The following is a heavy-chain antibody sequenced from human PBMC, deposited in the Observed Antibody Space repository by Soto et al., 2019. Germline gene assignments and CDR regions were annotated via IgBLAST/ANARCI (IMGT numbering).Heavy chain of an antibody. D-gene: IGHD2-21*02. CDR1: GYTFTNYA. J-gene: IGHJ4*02. V-gene: IGHV1-3*04. CDR2: INTGDGNT. Sequence: GASVKVSCKASGYTFTNYAMHWVRQAPGQRLEWMGWINTGDGNTKYSQKFQGRVTITRDTSAGTVYMELSSLRSEDTAVFYCARSGYCGGDCYRSFDYWGQGALVTVSS. CDR3: ARSGYCGGDCYRSFDY.